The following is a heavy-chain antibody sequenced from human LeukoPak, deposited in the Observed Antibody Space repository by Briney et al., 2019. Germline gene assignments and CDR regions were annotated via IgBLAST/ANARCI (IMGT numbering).Heavy chain of an antibody. J-gene: IGHJ4*02. V-gene: IGHV3-33*08. CDR1: GFTFSSYA. CDR3: ARGGSDGSCYFDY. Sequence: PGGSLRLSCAASGFTFSSYAMSWVRQAPGKGLEWVAVIWYDGSNKNYADSVKGRFTISRDNSKNTLYLQMNSLRAEDTAVYYCARGGSDGSCYFDYWGQGTLVTVSS. D-gene: IGHD2-15*01. CDR2: IWYDGSNK.